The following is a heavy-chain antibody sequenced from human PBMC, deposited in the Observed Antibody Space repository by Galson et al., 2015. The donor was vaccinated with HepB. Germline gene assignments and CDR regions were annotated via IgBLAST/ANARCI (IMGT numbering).Heavy chain of an antibody. V-gene: IGHV5-10-1*01. CDR3: ARRGHGPRAEYYYYGLDV. D-gene: IGHD3-10*01. CDR2: IDPSDSHT. J-gene: IGHJ6*02. CDR1: GYSFTNYW. Sequence: QSGAEVKKPGESLRISCKASGYSFTNYWISWVRQMPGKGLEWMGRIDPSDSHTKYRPSFQGHVTISADKSVSTAYMQWRSLKASDSAIYYCARRGHGPRAEYYYYGLDVWGQGTTVTVSS.